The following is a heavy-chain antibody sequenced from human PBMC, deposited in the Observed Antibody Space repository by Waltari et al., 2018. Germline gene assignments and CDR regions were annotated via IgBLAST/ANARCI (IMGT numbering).Heavy chain of an antibody. Sequence: QVQLVESGGGVVQPGRSLRLSCVVSGFTFSSQNMHWVRQSPGKVLEWVAEILYDGSKENYLDSVKGRFRISRDNSKNTVYLQLDRVSADDTAVYFCARGRYSSSSYIDYWGRGTLVTVSS. CDR2: ILYDGSKE. J-gene: IGHJ4*02. CDR1: GFTFSSQN. CDR3: ARGRYSSSSYIDY. D-gene: IGHD6-6*01. V-gene: IGHV3-33*01.